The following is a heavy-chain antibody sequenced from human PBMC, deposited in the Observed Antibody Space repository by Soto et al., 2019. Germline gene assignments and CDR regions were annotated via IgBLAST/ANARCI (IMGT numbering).Heavy chain of an antibody. J-gene: IGHJ4*02. Sequence: GGSLRLSCVGTGLNFDDFAMHWVRQAPGKGLEWVSGITWNSRVLAYADSVKGRFTISRDNARNSLYLQMDSLRDEDTALYYCAKGRYDFWSPYYFDSWRQGTLVTVS. CDR2: ITWNSRVL. D-gene: IGHD3-3*01. V-gene: IGHV3-9*01. CDR3: AKGRYDFWSPYYFDS. CDR1: GLNFDDFA.